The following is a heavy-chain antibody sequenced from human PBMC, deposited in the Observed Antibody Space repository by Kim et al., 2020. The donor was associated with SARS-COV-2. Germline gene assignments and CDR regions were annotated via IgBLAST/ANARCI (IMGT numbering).Heavy chain of an antibody. Sequence: GGSLRLSCAASGFTFSSYAMSWVRQAPGKGLEWVSVIYSGGSSTYYADSVKGRFTISRDNSKNTLYLQMNSLRAEDTAVYYCAKDVGDSAYGMDVWGQGTTVTVSS. CDR3: AKDVGDSAYGMDV. CDR1: GFTFSSYA. D-gene: IGHD3-16*01. J-gene: IGHJ6*02. V-gene: IGHV3-23*03. CDR2: IYSGGSST.